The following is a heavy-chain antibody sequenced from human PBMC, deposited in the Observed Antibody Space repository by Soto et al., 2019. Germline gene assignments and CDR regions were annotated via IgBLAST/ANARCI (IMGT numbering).Heavy chain of an antibody. Sequence: EVQLVESGGGLVQPGGSLRLSCAASGFTFSDHEMSWVRQAPGKRLEWISYISSSGSTTYYADSVKGRITISRDNAKNSVFLQMNSLRVEDTAVYYCARVGDGSGSLWPPEKPLWGQGTLVTVSS. J-gene: IGHJ4*02. CDR2: ISSSGSTT. CDR3: ARVGDGSGSLWPPEKPL. CDR1: GFTFSDHE. V-gene: IGHV3-48*03. D-gene: IGHD3-10*01.